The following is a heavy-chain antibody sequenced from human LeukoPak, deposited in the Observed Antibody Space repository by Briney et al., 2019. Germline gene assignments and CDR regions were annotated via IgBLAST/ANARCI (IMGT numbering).Heavy chain of an antibody. J-gene: IGHJ4*02. Sequence: GGSLRLSCAASGLTFSSYGMSWVRQAPGKWLEWVSGINWNGGSTGYADSVKGRFTISRDNAKNSLYLQMNSLRAEDTALYYCARVISELISGSWDYWGQGTLVTVSS. CDR1: GLTFSSYG. V-gene: IGHV3-20*04. CDR2: INWNGGST. CDR3: ARVISELISGSWDY. D-gene: IGHD3-10*01.